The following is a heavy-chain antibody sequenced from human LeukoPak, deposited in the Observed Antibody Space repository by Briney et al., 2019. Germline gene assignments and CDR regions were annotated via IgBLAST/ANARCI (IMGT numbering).Heavy chain of an antibody. J-gene: IGHJ4*02. CDR1: GDSVSSNSAA. D-gene: IGHD5-12*01. Sequence: SQTLSLTCAISGDSVSSNSAAWNWIRQSPSRGLEWLGRTYYRSKWYNTYAVSLKSRISINPDTSKNQFSLQLNFVTPEDTAVYYCARDGGGGDDLFDYWGQGTLVTVSS. CDR3: ARDGGGGDDLFDY. V-gene: IGHV6-1*01. CDR2: TYYRSKWYN.